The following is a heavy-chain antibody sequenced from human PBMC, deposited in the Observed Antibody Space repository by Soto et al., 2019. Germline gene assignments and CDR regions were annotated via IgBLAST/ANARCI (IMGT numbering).Heavy chain of an antibody. J-gene: IGHJ4*02. D-gene: IGHD1-26*01. V-gene: IGHV3-33*01. CDR2: IWYDGSNK. CDR3: ARDGGGTYFDY. CDR1: GFTFSSYG. Sequence: GGSLRLSCAASGFTFSSYGMHWVRQAPGKGLEWVAVIWYDGSNKYYADSVKGRFTISRDNSKNTLYLQMNSLRAEDTAVYYCARDGGGTYFDYWGQGTLVTVSS.